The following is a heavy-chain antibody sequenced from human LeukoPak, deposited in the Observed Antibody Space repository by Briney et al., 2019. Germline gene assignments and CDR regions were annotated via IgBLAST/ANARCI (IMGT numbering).Heavy chain of an antibody. Sequence: GGSLTLSCAGSAFTFNSYSFHWVRQAPGKGLVWVSRINSDGSDTIYADCEKSRLTISRDKDKRTEYLQINNLKAEDTAVYYCARGGYHHGFDIWGQGTMVTVPS. J-gene: IGHJ3*02. CDR1: AFTFNSYS. D-gene: IGHD2-15*01. V-gene: IGHV3-74*01. CDR3: ARGGYHHGFDI. CDR2: INSDGSDT.